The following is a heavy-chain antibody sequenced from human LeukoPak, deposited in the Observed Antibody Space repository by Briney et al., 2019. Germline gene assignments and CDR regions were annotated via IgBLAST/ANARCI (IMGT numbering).Heavy chain of an antibody. CDR3: ARGSGSYLADFDY. V-gene: IGHV1-69*05. CDR1: GGTFSGYA. D-gene: IGHD1-26*01. CDR2: IIPIFGTA. Sequence: SVKVSCKASGGTFSGYAIGWVRQAPGQGLEWMGGIIPIFGTANYAQKFQGRVTITTDESTSTAYMELSSLRSEDTAVYYCARGSGSYLADFDYWGQGTLVTVSS. J-gene: IGHJ4*02.